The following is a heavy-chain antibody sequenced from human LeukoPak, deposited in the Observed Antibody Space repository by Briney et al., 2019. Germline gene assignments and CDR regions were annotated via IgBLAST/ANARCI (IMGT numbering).Heavy chain of an antibody. Sequence: SETLPLTCTVSGGFISSYYWSWIGQPPGKGLEGIGYIYFSGSTNYNPSLKSRVTISVDMSKNQFSLNLNSVTAADTAVYYCARDRKESASWFDLWGQGTLVTVSS. CDR2: IYFSGST. J-gene: IGHJ5*02. CDR3: ARDRKESASWFDL. CDR1: GGFISSYY. V-gene: IGHV4-59*01.